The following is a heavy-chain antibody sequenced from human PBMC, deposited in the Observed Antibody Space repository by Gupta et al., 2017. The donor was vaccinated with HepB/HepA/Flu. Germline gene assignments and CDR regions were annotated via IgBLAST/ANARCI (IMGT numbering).Heavy chain of an antibody. V-gene: IGHV3-74*03. Sequence: GECLKLSCAVSEFPFKVYWMHWVRRAPGKGLEWVLHIDSDGTTTTYADSVKGRFTISRDNGRNTLYLQMNSLRLEDTAVYYCVRDGFGNGRDFEYWGRGTLVTVSS. CDR3: VRDGFGNGRDFEY. J-gene: IGHJ4*02. D-gene: IGHD2-8*01. CDR2: IDSDGTTT. CDR1: EFPFKVYW.